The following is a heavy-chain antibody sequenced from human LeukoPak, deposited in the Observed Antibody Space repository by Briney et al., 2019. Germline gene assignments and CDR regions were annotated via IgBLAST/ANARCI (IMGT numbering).Heavy chain of an antibody. J-gene: IGHJ4*02. D-gene: IGHD1-1*01. CDR3: AGVRTEAVDY. CDR1: GASISQYY. CDR2: VYDGDT. V-gene: IGHV4-59*01. Sequence: SETLSLTCTFSGASISQYYWTWIRQPPGKGLEWIGYVYDGDTNYSPSLKSRVTISGDTSENQFSLKLTSVTAADTAVYYCAGVRTEAVDYWGQGTLVTVSS.